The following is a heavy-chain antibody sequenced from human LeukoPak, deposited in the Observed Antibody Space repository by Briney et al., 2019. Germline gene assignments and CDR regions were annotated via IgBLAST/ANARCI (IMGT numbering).Heavy chain of an antibody. Sequence: SVKVSCKASGGTFSTYTISWVRQAPGQGLEWMGGIIPIFGSANYAQKFQGRVTITADESTSTAYMELSSLRSEDAAVYYCATRSRTENYYYYMDVWGKGTTVTVSS. CDR1: GGTFSTYT. CDR3: ATRSRTENYYYYMDV. CDR2: IIPIFGSA. V-gene: IGHV1-69*01. J-gene: IGHJ6*03. D-gene: IGHD1-1*01.